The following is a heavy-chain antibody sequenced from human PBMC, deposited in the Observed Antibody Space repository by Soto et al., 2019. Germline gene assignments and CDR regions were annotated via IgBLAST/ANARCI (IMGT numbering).Heavy chain of an antibody. Sequence: QVQLQESGPGLVKPSGTLSLTCAVSGGSISSSNWWSWVRQPPGKGLEWIGEIYHSGSTNYNPSLKSRVTISVDKSKNQFSLKLSSVTAADTAVYYCASKANYYDSSGYSVVNWFDPWGQGTLVTVSS. V-gene: IGHV4-4*02. J-gene: IGHJ5*02. CDR3: ASKANYYDSSGYSVVNWFDP. D-gene: IGHD3-22*01. CDR1: GGSISSSNW. CDR2: IYHSGST.